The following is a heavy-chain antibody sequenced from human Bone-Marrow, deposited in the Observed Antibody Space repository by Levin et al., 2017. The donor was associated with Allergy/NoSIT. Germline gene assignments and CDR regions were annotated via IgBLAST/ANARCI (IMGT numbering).Heavy chain of an antibody. D-gene: IGHD6-6*01. Sequence: LSLTCAASGFTFNTYSMNWVRQAPGKGLEWVSSISSSNRYMYYSDSVKGRFTISRDNAKNSLSLQMNSLRAEDTAVYYCTRDQGYIAATFDYWGEGTLVTVSS. CDR3: TRDQGYIAATFDY. V-gene: IGHV3-21*01. J-gene: IGHJ4*02. CDR2: ISSSNRYM. CDR1: GFTFNTYS.